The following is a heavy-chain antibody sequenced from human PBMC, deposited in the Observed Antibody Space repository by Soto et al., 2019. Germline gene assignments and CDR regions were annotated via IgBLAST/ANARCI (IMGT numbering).Heavy chain of an antibody. J-gene: IGHJ6*02. D-gene: IGHD1-7*01. CDR3: ARESYWNYFSYGMDV. CDR1: GFTFSSYW. Sequence: LRLSFADSGFTFSSYWMSWVRQAPGKGLEWVANIKQDGSEKYYVDSVKGRFTISRDNAKNSLYLQMNSLRAEDTAVYYCARESYWNYFSYGMDVWGQGTTVTVSS. V-gene: IGHV3-7*03. CDR2: IKQDGSEK.